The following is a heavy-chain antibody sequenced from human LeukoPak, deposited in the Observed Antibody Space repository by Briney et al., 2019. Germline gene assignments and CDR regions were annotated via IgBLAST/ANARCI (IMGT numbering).Heavy chain of an antibody. CDR1: GFIFTNFA. CDR3: AKGDNWFDP. Sequence: GRSLRLSCAASGFIFTNFAMHWVRQAPGKGLEWVAIIWYDGSNKYYVDSVKGRFTISRDNSRNTLYLQMNNLRAEDTAVYYCAKGDNWFDPWGQGTLVTVSS. CDR2: IWYDGSNK. V-gene: IGHV3-33*06. J-gene: IGHJ5*02.